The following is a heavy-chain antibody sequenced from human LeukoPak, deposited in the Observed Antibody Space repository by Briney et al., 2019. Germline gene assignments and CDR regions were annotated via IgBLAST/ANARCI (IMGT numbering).Heavy chain of an antibody. Sequence: PSETLSLTCAVYGGSFSGYYWSWIRQPPGKGLEWIGEINHSGSTNYNPSLKSRVTISVDTSKNQFSLKLSSVTAADTAVYYCARGWYSRFDYWGQGTLVTVSS. CDR3: ARGWYSRFDY. V-gene: IGHV4-34*01. J-gene: IGHJ4*02. CDR1: GGSFSGYY. D-gene: IGHD6-13*01. CDR2: INHSGST.